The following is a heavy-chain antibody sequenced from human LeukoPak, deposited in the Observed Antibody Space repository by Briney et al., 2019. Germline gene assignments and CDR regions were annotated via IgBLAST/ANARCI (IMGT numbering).Heavy chain of an antibody. CDR1: GGSIRSYY. D-gene: IGHD3-9*01. CDR2: IYYIGST. Sequence: SSETLSLSCTVSGGSIRSYYWSWIRQPPGKGLECIGYIYYIGSTNYNPSLKSRVTISVDTSKNQFSLKLSSVTAADTAVYYCARNDASYYDILLAFDIWGQGTMVTVSS. V-gene: IGHV4-59*08. J-gene: IGHJ3*02. CDR3: ARNDASYYDILLAFDI.